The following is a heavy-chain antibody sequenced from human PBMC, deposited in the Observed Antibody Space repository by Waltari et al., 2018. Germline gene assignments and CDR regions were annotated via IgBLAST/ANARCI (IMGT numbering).Heavy chain of an antibody. CDR2: IDWDDDK. V-gene: IGHV2-70*01. J-gene: IGHJ6*02. CDR3: ARMCYYGSGSYYYGMDV. D-gene: IGHD3-10*01. CDR1: GFSLSTSGMC. Sequence: QVTLRESGPALVKPTQTLTLTCTFSGFSLSTSGMCVSWIRQPPGKALEWLALIDWDDDKYYSTSLKTRLTISKDTSKNQVVLTMTNMDPVDTATYYCARMCYYGSGSYYYGMDVWGQGTTVTVSS.